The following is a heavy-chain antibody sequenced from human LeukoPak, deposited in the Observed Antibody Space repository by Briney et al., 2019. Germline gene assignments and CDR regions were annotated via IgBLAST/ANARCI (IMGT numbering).Heavy chain of an antibody. CDR1: GFTFSSYA. D-gene: IGHD3-10*01. CDR3: ARDYYYGSGSYFDY. CDR2: ISYDGSNK. J-gene: IGHJ4*02. Sequence: PGGSLRLSCAASGFTFSSYAMHWVRQAPGKGLEWVAVISYDGSNKYYADSVKGRFTISRDNSKNTLYLQMNSLRAEDTAVYYCARDYYYGSGSYFDYWGQGTLVTVSS. V-gene: IGHV3-30*04.